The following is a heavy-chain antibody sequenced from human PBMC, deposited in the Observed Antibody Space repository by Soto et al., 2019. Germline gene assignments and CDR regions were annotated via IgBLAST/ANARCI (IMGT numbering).Heavy chain of an antibody. Sequence: LRLSCAASGFTFSDYYMSWIRRAPGKGLEWLSYISSSSSYTNYADSVKGRFTISRDNAKNSLFLQMNSLRADDTAVYYCARDLSSSSTNYFDSWGQGTLVTVSS. J-gene: IGHJ4*02. CDR2: ISSSSSYT. CDR1: GFTFSDYY. CDR3: ARDLSSSSTNYFDS. V-gene: IGHV3-11*06.